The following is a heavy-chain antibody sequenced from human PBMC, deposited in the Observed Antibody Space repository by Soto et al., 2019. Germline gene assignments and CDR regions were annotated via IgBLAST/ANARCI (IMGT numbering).Heavy chain of an antibody. D-gene: IGHD3-10*01. V-gene: IGHV3-15*07. CDR2: IKSKTGGGTT. J-gene: IGHJ4*02. Sequence: EVPLVESGGGLVKPGESLRLSCAASGFTFSNAWMNWVRQAPGKGLEWVGRIKSKTGGGTTDYAAPVKGRFTISRDDSKNTLFLQMNSLKTEDTGVYYCSTDASPMVRGWTWGQGTLVSVSS. CDR1: GFTFSNAW. CDR3: STDASPMVRGWT.